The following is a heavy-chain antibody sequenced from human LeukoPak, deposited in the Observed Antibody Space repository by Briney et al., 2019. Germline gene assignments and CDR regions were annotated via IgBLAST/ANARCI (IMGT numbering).Heavy chain of an antibody. CDR1: GFTVSSNY. V-gene: IGHV3-66*01. CDR3: ARDSSVGMDV. CDR2: IYSGGST. Sequence: PGGSLRLSCAASGFTVSSNYMSWLRQAPGKGLEGVSVIYSGGSTYFADSVKGRFTISRDNSKNTLYLQMNSLRAEDTAVYYCARDSSVGMDVWGQGTTVTVSS. J-gene: IGHJ6*02.